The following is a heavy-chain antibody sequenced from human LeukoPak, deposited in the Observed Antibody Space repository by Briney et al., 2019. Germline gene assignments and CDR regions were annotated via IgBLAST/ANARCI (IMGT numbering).Heavy chain of an antibody. CDR2: IKEDGGET. CDR3: ARPVNRLFLF. J-gene: IGHJ4*02. V-gene: IGHV3-7*01. Sequence: GGFLRLSCVGSGFSLSGDWMTWVRQAPGTGLEWVANIKEDGGETYYVDSVKGRFTISRDNAKNSLYLQMNNLRAEDTAVYFCARPVNRLFLFWGPGTQVTVSS. D-gene: IGHD2-21*01. CDR1: GFSLSGDW.